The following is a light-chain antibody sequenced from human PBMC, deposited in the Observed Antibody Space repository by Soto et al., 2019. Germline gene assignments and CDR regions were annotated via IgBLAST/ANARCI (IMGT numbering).Light chain of an antibody. CDR3: QQYVASPWT. J-gene: IGKJ1*01. CDR2: GAS. Sequence: PGDTATLSCRTSQSVSASFLAWYQQKPGQAPRLLIFGASNRAAGVPDRLSGSGSGTDFTLTINRLEPEDLAVYYCQQYVASPWTFGQGTKVEIK. CDR1: QSVSASF. V-gene: IGKV3-20*01.